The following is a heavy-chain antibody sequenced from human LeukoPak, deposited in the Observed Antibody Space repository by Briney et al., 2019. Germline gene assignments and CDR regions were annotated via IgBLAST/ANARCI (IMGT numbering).Heavy chain of an antibody. CDR2: IYSGGST. D-gene: IGHD1-26*01. J-gene: IGHJ3*02. Sequence: GGSLRLSCAASGFTVSSNYMSWVRQALGKGLEWVSAIYSGGSTYHADSVKGRFTISRDNSKNTLYLQMNSLRDEDTAVYYCARIVAGGAFDIWGQGTMVTVSS. V-gene: IGHV3-66*01. CDR3: ARIVAGGAFDI. CDR1: GFTVSSNY.